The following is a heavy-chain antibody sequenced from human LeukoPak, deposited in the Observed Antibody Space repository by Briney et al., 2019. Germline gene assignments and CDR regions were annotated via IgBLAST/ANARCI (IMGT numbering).Heavy chain of an antibody. Sequence: SETLSLTCTVSGGSIHNYYWSWIRQPPGKGLEWIGYVYDSGSTSYNPSLKSRVTISIDTSTNQFSLKMTSVTASDTALYYCARHGGSYSFDYWGQGTLVTVSS. J-gene: IGHJ4*02. V-gene: IGHV4-59*08. CDR2: VYDSGST. CDR3: ARHGGSYSFDY. CDR1: GGSIHNYY. D-gene: IGHD1-26*01.